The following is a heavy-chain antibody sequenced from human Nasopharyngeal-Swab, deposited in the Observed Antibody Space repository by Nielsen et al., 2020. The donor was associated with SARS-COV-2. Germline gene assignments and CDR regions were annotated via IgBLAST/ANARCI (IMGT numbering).Heavy chain of an antibody. Sequence: GESLKISCAASGFTFSSYSMNWVRQAPGKGLEWVSYISSSSTIYYADSVKGRFTISRDNAKNSLYLQMNSLRDEDTAVYYCARDAQDYDFWSGYYTAPYFDYWGQGTLVTVSS. D-gene: IGHD3-3*01. V-gene: IGHV3-48*02. J-gene: IGHJ4*02. CDR2: ISSSSTI. CDR1: GFTFSSYS. CDR3: ARDAQDYDFWSGYYTAPYFDY.